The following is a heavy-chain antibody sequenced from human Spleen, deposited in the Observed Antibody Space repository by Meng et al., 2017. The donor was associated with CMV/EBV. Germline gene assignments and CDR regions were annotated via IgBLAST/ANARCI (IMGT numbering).Heavy chain of an antibody. CDR2: IYYSGST. V-gene: IGHV4-59*01. J-gene: IGHJ4*02. CDR1: GGSISSYY. Sequence: SETLSLTCTVSGGSISSYYWSWIRQPPGKGLEWIGYIYYSGSTNYNPSLKSRVTISVDTSKNQFSLKLSSVTAADTAVYYCARGHRATYDSSGYYLDYWGQGTLVTVS. CDR3: ARGHRATYDSSGYYLDY. D-gene: IGHD3-22*01.